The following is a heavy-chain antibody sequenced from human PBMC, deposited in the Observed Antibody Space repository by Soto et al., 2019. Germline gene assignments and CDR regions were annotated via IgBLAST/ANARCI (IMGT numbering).Heavy chain of an antibody. CDR2: ISGSGGST. J-gene: IGHJ4*02. CDR1: GFTFSSYA. V-gene: IGHV3-23*01. D-gene: IGHD3-16*01. CDR3: ATVGPTGGSRYSFDY. Sequence: GGSLRLSCAASGFTFSSYAMSWVRQAPGKGLEWVSAISGSGGSTYYADSVKGRFTISRDNSKNTLYLQMNSLIAEDKAVYYCATVGPTGGSRYSFDYWGQGTLVTVSS.